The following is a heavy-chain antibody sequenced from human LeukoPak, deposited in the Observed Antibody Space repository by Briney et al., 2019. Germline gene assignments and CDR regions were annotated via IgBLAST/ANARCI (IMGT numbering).Heavy chain of an antibody. CDR3: ARYGGNSEGIMYFDY. J-gene: IGHJ4*02. V-gene: IGHV1-69*01. Sequence: GSSVKVSCKASGGTFSSYAISWVRQAPGQGLEWMGGIIPIFGTANYAQKFQGRVTITADESTSTAYMELSSLRSEDTAVYYCARYGGNSEGIMYFDYWGQGTLVTVSS. CDR1: GGTFSSYA. D-gene: IGHD4-23*01. CDR2: IIPIFGTA.